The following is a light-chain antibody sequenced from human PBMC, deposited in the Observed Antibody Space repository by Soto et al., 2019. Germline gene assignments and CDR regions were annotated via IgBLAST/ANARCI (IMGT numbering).Light chain of an antibody. CDR3: QQDGSSPWT. J-gene: IGKJ1*01. Sequence: EIVLTQSPGTLSLSPGERATLSCRASQSVSSNYLAWYQQKPGQAPRPLIYGASSRATGIPDRFSGCGAGTDFTFTNSRLESEDFAVYYCQQDGSSPWTFGQGTKVESK. CDR2: GAS. V-gene: IGKV3-20*01. CDR1: QSVSSNY.